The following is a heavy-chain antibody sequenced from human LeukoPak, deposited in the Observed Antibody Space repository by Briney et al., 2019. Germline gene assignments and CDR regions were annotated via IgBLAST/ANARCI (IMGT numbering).Heavy chain of an antibody. J-gene: IGHJ5*02. CDR1: GGSISSGSYY. D-gene: IGHD6-19*01. CDR3: ARASGAYSSGWYGELDWFDP. Sequence: SETLSLTCTASGGSISSGSYYWSWIRQPAGKGLEWIGRIYTSGSTNYNPSLKSRVTISVDTSKNQFSLKLSSVTAADTAVYYCARASGAYSSGWYGELDWFDPWGQGTLVTVSS. CDR2: IYTSGST. V-gene: IGHV4-61*02.